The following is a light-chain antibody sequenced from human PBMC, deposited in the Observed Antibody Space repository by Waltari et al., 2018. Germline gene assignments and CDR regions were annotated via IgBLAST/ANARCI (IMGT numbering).Light chain of an antibody. V-gene: IGLV3-16*01. J-gene: IGLJ3*02. Sequence: SHALTQPPSVSVSLALMPSIRRSGDALSTNSVYWYQQKPGQPPALIIYKDIERPSGTPERFSGSSSGTLVTLTISGVQAEDEADYYCLSPDSGGTYWVFGGGTKLTVL. CDR2: KDI. CDR1: ALSTNS. CDR3: LSPDSGGTYWV.